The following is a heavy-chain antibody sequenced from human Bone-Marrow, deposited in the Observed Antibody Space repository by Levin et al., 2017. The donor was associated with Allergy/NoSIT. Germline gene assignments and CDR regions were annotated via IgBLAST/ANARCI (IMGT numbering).Heavy chain of an antibody. V-gene: IGHV3-73*01. CDR1: GFTFSGSA. J-gene: IGHJ5*01. CDR2: IRNKANTHAT. CDR3: TLGWFDS. Sequence: LSLTCAASGFTFSGSAVHWVRQSSGKGLEWVGRIRNKANTHATAYVASVKGRFTISRDDSKNTAYLQMNSLKTEDTAVYYCTLGWFDSWGQGTLVTVSS. D-gene: IGHD7-27*01.